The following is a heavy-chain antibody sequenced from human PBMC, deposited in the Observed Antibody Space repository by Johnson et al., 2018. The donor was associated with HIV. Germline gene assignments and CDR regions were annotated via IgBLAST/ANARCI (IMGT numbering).Heavy chain of an antibody. V-gene: IGHV3-30*19. J-gene: IGHJ3*02. Sequence: QVQLVESGGGVVQPGRSLRLSCAASGIRLRSYVMHWVRQAPGTGLEWVAGASYDGSNKYYADSVKGRFTISRDNSKNTLYLQMNSLRAEDTAVYYCARAGQQWLADAFDIWGQGTMVTVSS. CDR2: ASYDGSNK. CDR3: ARAGQQWLADAFDI. D-gene: IGHD6-19*01. CDR1: GIRLRSYV.